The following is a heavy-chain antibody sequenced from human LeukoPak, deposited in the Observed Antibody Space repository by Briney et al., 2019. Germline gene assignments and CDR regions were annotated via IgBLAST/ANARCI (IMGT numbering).Heavy chain of an antibody. CDR1: GGSISSGSYY. CDR3: ARDYTGSYYYYYMDV. CDR2: IYTSGST. J-gene: IGHJ6*03. D-gene: IGHD2-8*02. Sequence: SQTLSLTCTVSGGSISSGSYYWSWIRQPAGKGLEWIGRIYTSGSTNYNPSLKRRVTISVDTSKNQFSLKLISVTAADTAVYYCARDYTGSYYYYYMDVWGKGTTVTVSS. V-gene: IGHV4-61*02.